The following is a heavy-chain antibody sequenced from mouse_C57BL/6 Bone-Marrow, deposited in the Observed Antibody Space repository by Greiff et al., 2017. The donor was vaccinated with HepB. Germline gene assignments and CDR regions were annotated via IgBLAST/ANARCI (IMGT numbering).Heavy chain of an antibody. Sequence: VQLQQPGAELVMPGASVKLSCKASGYTFTSYWMHWVKQRPGQGLEWIGEIDPSDSYTNYNQKFKGKSTLTVDKSSSTAYMQLSSLTSEDTAVYYCTTYYPYYFDYWGQGTTLTVSS. J-gene: IGHJ2*01. CDR2: IDPSDSYT. D-gene: IGHD1-1*01. V-gene: IGHV1-69*01. CDR3: TTYYPYYFDY. CDR1: GYTFTSYW.